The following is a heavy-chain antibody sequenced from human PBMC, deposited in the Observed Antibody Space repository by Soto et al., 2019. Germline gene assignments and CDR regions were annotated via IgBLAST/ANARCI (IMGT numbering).Heavy chain of an antibody. V-gene: IGHV3-30-3*01. CDR3: ARTNSSSWYDQVDY. CDR2: ISYDGSKK. Sequence: QVQLVESGGGVVQPGRSLRLSCAASGFTFSSYAMHWVRQAPGKGLEWVAVISYDGSKKYYADSVKGRFTISRDNSKNTLYLQMNSLRAEDTAVYYCARTNSSSWYDQVDYWGQGTLVTVSS. D-gene: IGHD6-13*01. J-gene: IGHJ4*02. CDR1: GFTFSSYA.